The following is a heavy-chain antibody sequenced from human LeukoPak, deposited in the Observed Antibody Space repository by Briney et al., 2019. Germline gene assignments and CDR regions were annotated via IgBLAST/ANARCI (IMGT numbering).Heavy chain of an antibody. J-gene: IGHJ4*02. Sequence: GGSLRLSCAASGFTFSSYSMNWVRQAPGKGLEWVSSISSSSSYIYYADSVKGRFTISRDNAKNSLYLQMNSLRAEDTAVYYRARRDSSGWSDFDYWGQGTLVTVSS. CDR1: GFTFSSYS. D-gene: IGHD6-19*01. CDR3: ARRDSSGWSDFDY. V-gene: IGHV3-21*01. CDR2: ISSSSSYI.